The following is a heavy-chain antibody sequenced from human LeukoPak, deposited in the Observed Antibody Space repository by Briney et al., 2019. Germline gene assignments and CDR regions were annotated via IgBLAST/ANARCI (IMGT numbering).Heavy chain of an antibody. Sequence: GGSLRLSCTASGFTFSDYYMSWIRQTPGKGLEWVSFISTSSSYIYYADSVKGRFTISRDNAKNSLYLQMNSLRVEDTAVYYCARGEWSSSPFDYWGQGTLVTVPS. J-gene: IGHJ4*02. D-gene: IGHD6-6*01. CDR2: ISTSSSYI. V-gene: IGHV3-11*06. CDR3: ARGEWSSSPFDY. CDR1: GFTFSDYY.